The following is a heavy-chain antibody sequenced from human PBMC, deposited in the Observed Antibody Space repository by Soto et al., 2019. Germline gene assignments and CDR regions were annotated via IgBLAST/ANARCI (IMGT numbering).Heavy chain of an antibody. D-gene: IGHD3-10*01. CDR2: IVPIHGVS. CDR3: AGESVQYYSRYYHHY. Sequence: QVQLVQSGAEVKKPGSSVKVSCNASGGTFSSYTISWVRQAPGQGLEWIGRIVPIHGVSKYAHKFQGRVTITANRSTTTAYRELRDLISQDTAVYYRAGESVQYYSRYYHHYWGQGNLVTVS. J-gene: IGHJ4*02. CDR1: GGTFSSYT. V-gene: IGHV1-69*02.